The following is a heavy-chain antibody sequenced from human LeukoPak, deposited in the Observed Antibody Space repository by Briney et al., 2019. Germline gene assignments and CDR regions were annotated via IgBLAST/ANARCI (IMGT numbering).Heavy chain of an antibody. CDR2: INHSGST. D-gene: IGHD3-10*01. Sequence: SETLSLTCAVPGGSISSSNWWSWIRQPPGKGLEWIGEINHSGSTNYNPSLKSRVTISVDTSKNQFSLKLSSVTAADTAVYYCARRSVRGVIRYWGQGTLVTVSS. J-gene: IGHJ4*02. V-gene: IGHV4-4*02. CDR3: ARRSVRGVIRY. CDR1: GGSISSSNW.